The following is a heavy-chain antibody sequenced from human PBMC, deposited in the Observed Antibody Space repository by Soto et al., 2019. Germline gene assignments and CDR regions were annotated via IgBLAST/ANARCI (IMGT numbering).Heavy chain of an antibody. CDR1: GYTFTSYD. CDR2: INAGNGNT. CDR3: ARTVGYYYGMDV. V-gene: IGHV1-3*01. J-gene: IGHJ6*02. D-gene: IGHD4-17*01. Sequence: ASVKVSCKASGYTFTSYDMHWVRQAPGQRLEWMGWINAGNGNTKYSQKFQGRVTITRDTFASTAYMELSSLRSEDTAVYYCARTVGYYYGMDVWGQGTTVTVSS.